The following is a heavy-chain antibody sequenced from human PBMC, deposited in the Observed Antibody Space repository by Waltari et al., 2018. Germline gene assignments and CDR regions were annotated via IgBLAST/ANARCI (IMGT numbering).Heavy chain of an antibody. V-gene: IGHV4-59*01. D-gene: IGHD1-1*01. CDR1: GGSISSYY. CDR2: IYYSGST. CDR3: ARNAGNFDY. J-gene: IGHJ4*02. Sequence: QVQLQESGPGLVKPSETLSLTCTVSGGSISSYYWRWIRQPPGKGLEWSGYIYYSGSTNYNPSLKSRVTISVDPSKNQFSLKLSSVTAADTAVYYCARNAGNFDYWGQGTLVTVSS.